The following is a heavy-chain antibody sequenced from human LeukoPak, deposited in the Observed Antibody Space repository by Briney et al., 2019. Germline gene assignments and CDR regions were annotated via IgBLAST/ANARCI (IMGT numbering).Heavy chain of an antibody. CDR2: ISSSGSTI. D-gene: IGHD6-13*01. CDR1: GFTFSDYY. V-gene: IGHV3-11*01. CDR3: ARDYSSSWGYIWFDL. Sequence: PGGSLRLTCAASGFTFSDYYMSWIRQAPGKGLEWVSYISSSGSTIYYADSVKGRFTISRGNAKNSLYLQMNSLRAEDTAVYYCARDYSSSWGYIWFDLWGQGPVARVSS. J-gene: IGHJ5*02.